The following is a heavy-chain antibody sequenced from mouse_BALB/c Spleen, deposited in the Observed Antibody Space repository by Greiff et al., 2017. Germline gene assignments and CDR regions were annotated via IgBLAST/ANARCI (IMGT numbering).Heavy chain of an antibody. D-gene: IGHD2-10*02. Sequence: EVMLVESGGGLVQPGGSRKLSCAASGFTFSSFGMHWVRQAPEKGLEWVAYISSGSSTIYYADTVKGRFTISRDNPKNTLFLQMTSLRSEDTAMYYCARKEYGNYGYAMDYWGQGTSVTVSS. CDR2: ISSGSSTI. V-gene: IGHV5-17*02. CDR1: GFTFSSFG. J-gene: IGHJ4*01. CDR3: ARKEYGNYGYAMDY.